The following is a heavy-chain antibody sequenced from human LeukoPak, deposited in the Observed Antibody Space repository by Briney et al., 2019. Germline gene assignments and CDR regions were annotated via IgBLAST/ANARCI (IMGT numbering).Heavy chain of an antibody. J-gene: IGHJ4*02. CDR2: INHSGST. Sequence: SETLSLTCAVYGGSFSGYYWSWIRQPPGKGLEWIREINHSGSTNYNPSLKSRVTISVDTSKNQFSLKLSSVTAADTAVYYCASRDYYDSSGYYYVGYFDYWGQGTLVTVSS. V-gene: IGHV4-34*01. D-gene: IGHD3-22*01. CDR3: ASRDYYDSSGYYYVGYFDY. CDR1: GGSFSGYY.